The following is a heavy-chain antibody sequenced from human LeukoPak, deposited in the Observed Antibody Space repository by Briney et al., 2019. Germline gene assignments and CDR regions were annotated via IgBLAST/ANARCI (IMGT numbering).Heavy chain of an antibody. V-gene: IGHV3-30*02. D-gene: IGHD2-2*01. Sequence: GGSLRLSCAASGFTFSSYGMHWVRQAPGKGLEGVAFIRYDGSNKYYADSVKGRFTISRDNSKNTLYLQMNSLRAEDTAVYYCAAHGIVVVPAAIKHMDVWGKGTTVTISS. CDR1: GFTFSSYG. CDR3: AAHGIVVVPAAIKHMDV. CDR2: IRYDGSNK. J-gene: IGHJ6*03.